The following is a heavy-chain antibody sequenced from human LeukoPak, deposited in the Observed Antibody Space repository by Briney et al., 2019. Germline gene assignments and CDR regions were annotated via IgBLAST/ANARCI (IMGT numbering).Heavy chain of an antibody. CDR1: GGSISSGGYY. D-gene: IGHD3-3*01. J-gene: IGHJ3*02. CDR2: IYYSGST. CDR3: ARDEAPYYDSWSGYYWDAFDI. Sequence: PSQTLSLTCTVSGGSISSGGYYWSWIRQHPGKGLEWIGYIYYSGSTYYNPSLKSRVTISVDTSKNQFSLKLSSVTAADTAVYYCARDEAPYYDSWSGYYWDAFDIWGQGTMVTVSS. V-gene: IGHV4-31*03.